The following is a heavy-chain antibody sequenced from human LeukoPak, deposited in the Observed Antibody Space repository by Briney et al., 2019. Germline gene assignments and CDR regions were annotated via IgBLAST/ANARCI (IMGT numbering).Heavy chain of an antibody. V-gene: IGHV3-23*01. CDR3: VVGYDISY. J-gene: IGHJ4*02. CDR2: ISGGGGAT. Sequence: GGSLRLSCAASGFDFSNQAMSWVRQAPGKGLEWVSGISGGGGATYSADSVKGRFTISRDNSKNTLYLQMNSLRAEDTAVYYCVVGYDISYWGQGTLVTVSS. D-gene: IGHD3-9*01. CDR1: GFDFSNQA.